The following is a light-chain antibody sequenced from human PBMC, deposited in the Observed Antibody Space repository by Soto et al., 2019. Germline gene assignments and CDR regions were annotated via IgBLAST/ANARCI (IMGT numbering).Light chain of an antibody. V-gene: IGKV3-15*01. Sequence: EIVMTQSPATLSVSPGERATLSCRASQSVSSNLAWYQQKPGQAPRLLIYGASTRATGIPARFSGSGSGTEFTLTISSLQSEDFAVYYCLQYNTWPYTFGRGTKLEI. CDR3: LQYNTWPYT. J-gene: IGKJ2*01. CDR2: GAS. CDR1: QSVSSN.